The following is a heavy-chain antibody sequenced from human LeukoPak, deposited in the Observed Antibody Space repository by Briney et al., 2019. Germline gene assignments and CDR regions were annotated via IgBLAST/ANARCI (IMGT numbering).Heavy chain of an antibody. J-gene: IGHJ4*02. CDR3: ARLRQYSSGWYVSY. V-gene: IGHV4-59*08. CDR1: GGSLSSYY. CDR2: IYYSGTT. D-gene: IGHD6-19*01. Sequence: SETLSLTCTVSGGSLSSYYWGWIRQPPGNGLVWIGFIYYSGTTNYNPSLKSRVTISVDTSKNQFSLKLSSVTAADTAVYYCARLRQYSSGWYVSYWGQGTLVTVSS.